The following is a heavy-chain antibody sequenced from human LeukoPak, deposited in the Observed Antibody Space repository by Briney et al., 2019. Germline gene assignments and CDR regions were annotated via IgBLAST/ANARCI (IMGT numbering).Heavy chain of an antibody. CDR3: ARDGASPGPLRPFDP. CDR1: GFNFSSYA. CDR2: ISYDGSNK. V-gene: IGHV3-30-3*01. Sequence: GGSLRLSCAASGFNFSSYAMHWVRQAPGKGLEWVAVISYDGSNKYYADSVKGRFTISRDNSKNTLYLQMNSLRAEDTAVYYCARDGASPGPLRPFDPWGQGTLVTVSS. D-gene: IGHD4/OR15-4a*01. J-gene: IGHJ5*02.